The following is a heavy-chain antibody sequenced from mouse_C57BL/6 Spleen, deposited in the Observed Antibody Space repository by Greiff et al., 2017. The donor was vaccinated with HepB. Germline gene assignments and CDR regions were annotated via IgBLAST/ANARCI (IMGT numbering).Heavy chain of an antibody. Sequence: QVQLKESGPELVKPGASVKISCKASGYAFSSSWMNWVKQRPGKGLEWIGRIYPGDGDTNYNGKFKGKATLTADKSSSTAYMQLSSLTSEDSAVYFCARSLLGRYYWGQGTTLTVSS. D-gene: IGHD4-1*01. CDR1: GYAFSSSW. V-gene: IGHV1-82*01. CDR3: ARSLLGRYY. CDR2: IYPGDGDT. J-gene: IGHJ2*01.